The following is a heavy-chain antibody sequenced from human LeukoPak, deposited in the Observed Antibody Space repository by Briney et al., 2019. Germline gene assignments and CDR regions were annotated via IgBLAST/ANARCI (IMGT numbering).Heavy chain of an antibody. V-gene: IGHV3-30*03. J-gene: IGHJ4*02. CDR3: VRYSSYDHFFDY. CDR2: ISHDGSDK. CDR1: GFTFSSFS. D-gene: IGHD5-12*01. Sequence: GGSLRLSCAASGFTFSSFSLHWVRQAPGKGLEWMALISHDGSDKYADSVKGRFTVPRDNSKNTLYLQMNSLRTEDTAVHYCVRYSSYDHFFDYWGQGSLVTVSS.